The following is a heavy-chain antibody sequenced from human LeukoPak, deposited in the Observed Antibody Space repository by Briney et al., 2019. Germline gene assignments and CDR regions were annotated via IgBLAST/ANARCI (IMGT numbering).Heavy chain of an antibody. Sequence: SETLSLTCTVSGYSISSGYYWGWIRQPPGKGLEWIGSIYHSGSTYYNPSLKSRVTISVDTSKNQFSLKLSSVTAADTAVYYCAKVFYRLSMIAVVTKGYFDYWGQGTLVTVSS. D-gene: IGHD3-22*01. CDR3: AKVFYRLSMIAVVTKGYFDY. CDR2: IYHSGST. J-gene: IGHJ4*02. V-gene: IGHV4-38-2*02. CDR1: GYSISSGYY.